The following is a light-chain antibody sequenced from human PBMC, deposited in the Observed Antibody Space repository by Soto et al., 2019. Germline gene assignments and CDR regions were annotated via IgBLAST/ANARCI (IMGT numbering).Light chain of an antibody. V-gene: IGKV1-5*01. J-gene: IGKJ1*01. CDR2: DAS. CDR3: QQYHGSSLT. Sequence: IPMTQSPPALSASVGDRVTITCRASESVHKWLAWYQQKVGKAPKVLIYDASALETGVPSRFSGSGSGTEFALTISSLQPNDSATYFCQQYHGSSLTFAQGTKVDIK. CDR1: ESVHKW.